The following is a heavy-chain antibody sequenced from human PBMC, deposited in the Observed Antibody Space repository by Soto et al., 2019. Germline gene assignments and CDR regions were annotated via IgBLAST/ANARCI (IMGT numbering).Heavy chain of an antibody. CDR1: GYNFGDYA. D-gene: IGHD3-10*02. CDR2: ITWNSETT. J-gene: IGHJ4*02. Sequence: EVQLVQSGGGLVQPGGSLRLSCAGSGYNFGDYAMHWVRQAPGKGLEWVSGITWNSETTGYADSVKGRFTISRDHAKNSLYLQMKCLRFEYTASYYCTKHNLFSCSGTFNHCCQGTLVTVAS. CDR3: TKHNLFSCSGTFNH. V-gene: IGHV3-9*01.